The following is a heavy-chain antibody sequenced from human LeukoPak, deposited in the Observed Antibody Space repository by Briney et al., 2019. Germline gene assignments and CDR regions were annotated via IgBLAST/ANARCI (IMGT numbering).Heavy chain of an antibody. CDR3: ARGGGYYDSSPFDY. V-gene: IGHV4-59*01. CDR1: GGSFSSYY. J-gene: IGHJ4*02. Sequence: SETLSLTCTVSGGSFSSYYWSWIRQPPGKGLDWIGYIYYSASTNYNPSLKSRVTISVDTSKNQFSLKLSSVTAADTAVYYCARGGGYYDSSPFDYWGQGTLVTVSS. D-gene: IGHD3-22*01. CDR2: IYYSAST.